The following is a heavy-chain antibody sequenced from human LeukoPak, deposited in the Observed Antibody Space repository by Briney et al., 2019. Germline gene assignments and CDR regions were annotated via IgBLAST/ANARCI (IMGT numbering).Heavy chain of an antibody. CDR3: ARDGGYSYGYVKDY. CDR1: GGTFSSYA. V-gene: IGHV1-69*06. D-gene: IGHD5-18*01. CDR2: IIPIFGTA. Sequence: ASVKVSCKASGGTFSSYAISWVRQAPGQGLEWMGRIIPIFGTANYARKFQGRVTITADKSTSTAYMELSSLRSEDTAVYYCARDGGYSYGYVKDYWGQGTLVTVSS. J-gene: IGHJ4*02.